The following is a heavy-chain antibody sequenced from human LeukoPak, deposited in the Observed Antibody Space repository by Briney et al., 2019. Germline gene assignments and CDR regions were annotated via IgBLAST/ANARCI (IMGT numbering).Heavy chain of an antibody. CDR1: GYTFTSYG. CDR2: ISAYNGNT. D-gene: IGHD3-22*01. J-gene: IGHJ4*02. Sequence: ASVKVSCKASGYTFTSYGISWVRQAPGQGLEWMGWISAYNGNTNYAQKLQGRVTMTTDTSTSTAYMELRSLRSDDTAVYYCAREMAGYYYDSSGYSPFDYWGQGTLATVSS. V-gene: IGHV1-18*01. CDR3: AREMAGYYYDSSGYSPFDY.